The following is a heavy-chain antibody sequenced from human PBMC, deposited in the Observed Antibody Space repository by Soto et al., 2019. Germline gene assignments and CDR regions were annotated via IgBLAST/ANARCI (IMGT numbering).Heavy chain of an antibody. Sequence: QVQLVQSGAEVKKPGASVKVSCKASGYAFTSYGISWVRQAPGQGLEWMVWISVYKGNTNYAQKLQGRVTMTPDTCTSTAYMGLRRLRSDDTAVYYCARAPKGKGTVVTRYDFDIWGQGTMVTVSS. CDR1: GYAFTSYG. CDR2: ISVYKGNT. CDR3: ARAPKGKGTVVTRYDFDI. V-gene: IGHV1-18*04. J-gene: IGHJ3*02. D-gene: IGHD2-21*02.